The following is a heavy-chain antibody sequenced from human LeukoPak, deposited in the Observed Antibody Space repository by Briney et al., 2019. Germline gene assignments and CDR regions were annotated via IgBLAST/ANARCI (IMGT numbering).Heavy chain of an antibody. CDR2: FDPEDGDT. J-gene: IGHJ6*03. CDR1: GSTLTDLS. CDR3: VTVGIFGDRYYFYMDV. V-gene: IGHV1-24*01. D-gene: IGHD3-3*01. Sequence: ASVKVSCEVSGSTLTDLSMQWVRQAPGGGLEWMGGFDPEDGDTLYTEKFKGRLTMTEDTSTDTAYMELSSLTSDDTAVYYCVTVGIFGDRYYFYMDVWGEGTTVTVSS.